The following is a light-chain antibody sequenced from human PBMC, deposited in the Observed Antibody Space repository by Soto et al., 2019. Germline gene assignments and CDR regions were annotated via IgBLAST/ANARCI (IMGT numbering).Light chain of an antibody. CDR1: QGVGAS. CDR2: SAS. V-gene: IGKV1-8*01. J-gene: IGKJ1*01. Sequence: AIRLTQSPSSVSASTGDRVTLTCRASQGVGASVAWYQQKPGKAPRLLIYSASSLQSGVPSRFSGGGSGTDFTLTIGCLQSEDYATYYCQQYHDYPWTFGQGTKVAIK. CDR3: QQYHDYPWT.